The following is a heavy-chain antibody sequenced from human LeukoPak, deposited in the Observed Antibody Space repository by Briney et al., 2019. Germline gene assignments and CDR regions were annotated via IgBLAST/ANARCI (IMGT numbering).Heavy chain of an antibody. CDR3: ARAPLKRGMDV. J-gene: IGHJ6*02. Sequence: ASVKVSCKASGYTFTGYYMHWVRQALGQGLEWMGWISPNGGGTNYAQKFQGRVTMTRDTSISTAYMELSRLRSDDTAVYYCARAPLKRGMDVWGQGTTVTVSS. V-gene: IGHV1-2*02. CDR1: GYTFTGYY. CDR2: ISPNGGGT.